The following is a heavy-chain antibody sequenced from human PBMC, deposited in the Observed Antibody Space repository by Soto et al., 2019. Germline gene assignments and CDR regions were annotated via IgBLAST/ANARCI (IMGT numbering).Heavy chain of an antibody. D-gene: IGHD6-19*01. Sequence: QVQLVESGGGVVQPGRSLRLSCAASGFTFSSYGMHWVRQAPGKGLEWVAVISYDGSNKYYADSLKGRFTVSRDNSKNTLYLQMSSLRAEDTAVYYCVKDGSSVWPYYYGMDVWGQGTTVTVS. CDR3: VKDGSSVWPYYYGMDV. J-gene: IGHJ6*02. CDR1: GFTFSSYG. CDR2: ISYDGSNK. V-gene: IGHV3-30*18.